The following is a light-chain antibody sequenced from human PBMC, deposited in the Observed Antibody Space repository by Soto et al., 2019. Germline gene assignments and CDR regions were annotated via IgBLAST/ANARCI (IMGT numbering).Light chain of an antibody. V-gene: IGKV1-39*01. Sequence: DIQMNQSPSSLSASVGDRVTITCRASQIITSFLNWFQQKPGQAPRLLIYAASNLQSGVPSRFSGSGSGTDFSLTISSLQPEDFAIYYCQQSYSTPYTFGQGTKLEIK. CDR2: AAS. CDR3: QQSYSTPYT. J-gene: IGKJ2*01. CDR1: QIITSF.